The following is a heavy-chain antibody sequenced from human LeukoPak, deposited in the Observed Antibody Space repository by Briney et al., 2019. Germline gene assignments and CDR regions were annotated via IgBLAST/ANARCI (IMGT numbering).Heavy chain of an antibody. CDR2: IYYSGST. J-gene: IGHJ4*02. D-gene: IGHD2-2*03. CDR1: GGSISSYY. V-gene: IGHV4-59*01. Sequence: PSETLSLTCTVSGGSISSYYWSWTRQPPGKGLEWIGYIYYSGSTNYNPSLKSRVTISVDTSKNQFSLKLSSVTAADTAVYYCARLDKSDYFDYWGQGTLVTVSS. CDR3: ARLDKSDYFDY.